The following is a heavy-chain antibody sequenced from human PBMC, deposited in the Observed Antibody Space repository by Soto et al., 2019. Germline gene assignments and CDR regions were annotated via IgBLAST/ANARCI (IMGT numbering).Heavy chain of an antibody. CDR1: GGSISSSSHY. J-gene: IGHJ3*01. CDR2: IYYSGST. Sequence: QLQLQESGPGLMKPSETLSLTCSVSGGSISSSSHYWGWIRQPPGKGLEWIGSIYYSGSTYYNPALKSRVSLSVDPSKEQYSRKLSSVTGADTAVFYCASHSYYYEGTDYYWEWGQGTMVTVSS. CDR3: ASHSYYYEGTDYYWE. D-gene: IGHD3-22*01. V-gene: IGHV4-39*01.